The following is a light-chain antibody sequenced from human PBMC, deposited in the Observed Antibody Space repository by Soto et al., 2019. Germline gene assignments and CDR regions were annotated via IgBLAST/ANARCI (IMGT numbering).Light chain of an antibody. J-gene: IGKJ4*01. Sequence: DIQITHFPSSLSASVGDRVTITCRSSQTIRSHLNWYQQKPGEAPKIVIYATSTLQSGVPSRFNGSVSGTDFTLSISSLQPEDFATYYCQQTYRTPLTLGGGTKVDIK. CDR1: QTIRSH. V-gene: IGKV1-39*01. CDR3: QQTYRTPLT. CDR2: ATS.